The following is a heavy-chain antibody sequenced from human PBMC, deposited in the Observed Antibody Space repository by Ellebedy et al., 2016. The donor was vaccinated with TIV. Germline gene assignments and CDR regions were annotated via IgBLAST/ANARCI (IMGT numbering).Heavy chain of an antibody. J-gene: IGHJ3*01. Sequence: GGSLRLXCAASGFAFSASTMHWVRQAPGWGLEWVAGISFDGRAEHYADSVKGRFTISRDNSKNTLYLQMNSLRAEDPAIYYCARGPHSSGHCDAFDVWGRGTLVTVSS. CDR3: ARGPHSSGHCDAFDV. V-gene: IGHV3-30*04. D-gene: IGHD6-19*01. CDR2: ISFDGRAE. CDR1: GFAFSAST.